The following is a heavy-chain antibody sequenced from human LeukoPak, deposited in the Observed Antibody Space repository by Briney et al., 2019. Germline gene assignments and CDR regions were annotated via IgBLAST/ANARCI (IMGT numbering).Heavy chain of an antibody. CDR1: GYTFTSYG. D-gene: IGHD3-22*01. V-gene: IGHV1-18*01. CDR3: ARDVGAPMIVVVDDAFDI. J-gene: IGHJ3*02. CDR2: ISAYNGNT. Sequence: GASVKVSCKASGYTFTSYGISWVRQAPGQGLEWMGWISAYNGNTNYAQKLQGRVTMTTDTSTSTAYMELRSLRSDDTALYYCARDVGAPMIVVVDDAFDIWGQGTMVTVSS.